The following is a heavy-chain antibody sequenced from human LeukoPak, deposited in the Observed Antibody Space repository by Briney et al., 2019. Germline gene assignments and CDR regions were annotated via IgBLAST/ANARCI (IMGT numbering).Heavy chain of an antibody. CDR2: IKQDGSEK. CDR3: ARQGTGYCSGGSCWFMAFDY. D-gene: IGHD2-15*01. CDR1: GFTFSHYW. V-gene: IGHV3-7*01. J-gene: IGHJ4*02. Sequence: GGSLRLSCAASGFTFSHYWMSWVRQAPGKGLEWVANIKQDGSEKYYVDYMKGRFTISRDNAKNTLYLQMNSLRAEDTAVYYCARQGTGYCSGGSCWFMAFDYWGQGTLVTVSS.